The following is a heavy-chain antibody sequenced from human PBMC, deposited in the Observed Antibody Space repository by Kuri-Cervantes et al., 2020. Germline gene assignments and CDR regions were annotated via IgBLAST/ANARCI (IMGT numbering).Heavy chain of an antibody. V-gene: IGHV4-59*01. D-gene: IGHD6-13*01. CDR1: GGSISSYY. Sequence: SETLSLTCTVSGGSISSYYWSWIRQPPGKGLEWIGYIYYSGSTNYNPSLKSRVTISVDTSKNQFSLKLSSVTAADTAFYYCARVGYGSSRALLDYWGQGTLVTVSS. CDR3: ARVGYGSSRALLDY. CDR2: IYYSGST. J-gene: IGHJ4*02.